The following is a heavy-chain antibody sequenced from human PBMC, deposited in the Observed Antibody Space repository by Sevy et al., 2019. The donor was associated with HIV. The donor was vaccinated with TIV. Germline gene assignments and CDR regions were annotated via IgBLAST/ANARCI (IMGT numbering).Heavy chain of an antibody. Sequence: GGSLRLSCAASGFTFSSYWMHWVRQAPGKGLVWVSRINSDGSSTSYADSVKGRFTISRESAKNTLYLQMNRLRAEDRAVYYCARVPSLCCSSTSCYGAYYYYGMDVWGQGTTVTVSS. CDR3: ARVPSLCCSSTSCYGAYYYYGMDV. J-gene: IGHJ6*02. CDR2: INSDGSST. D-gene: IGHD2-2*01. V-gene: IGHV3-74*01. CDR1: GFTFSSYW.